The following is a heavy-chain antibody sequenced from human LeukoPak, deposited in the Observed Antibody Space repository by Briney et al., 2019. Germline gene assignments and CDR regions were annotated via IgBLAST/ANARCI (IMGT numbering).Heavy chain of an antibody. CDR1: GFTVSTNY. CDR2: IYSGGST. Sequence: GGSLRLSCGASGFTVSTNYMSCVRQAPGKGLEWVSIIYSGGSTYYADSVKGRFTISRDNSKNTLYLQMNSLRAEDTAVYYCASYRYGSSFAFDIWGQGTMVTVSS. D-gene: IGHD6-6*01. CDR3: ASYRYGSSFAFDI. J-gene: IGHJ3*02. V-gene: IGHV3-66*01.